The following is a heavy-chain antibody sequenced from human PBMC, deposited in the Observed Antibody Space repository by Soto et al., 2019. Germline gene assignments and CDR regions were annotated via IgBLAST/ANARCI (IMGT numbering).Heavy chain of an antibody. J-gene: IGHJ6*03. CDR3: ARSLQSYYYYYMDV. CDR1: GGSISSGGYY. D-gene: IGHD4-4*01. CDR2: IYYSGST. Sequence: SETLSLTCTVSGGSISSGGYYWTWIRQHPGKGLEWIGYIYYSGSTYYNPSLKSRVTISVDTSKNQFSLKLSSVTAADTAVYYCARSLQSYYYYYMDVWGKGTTVTVSS. V-gene: IGHV4-31*03.